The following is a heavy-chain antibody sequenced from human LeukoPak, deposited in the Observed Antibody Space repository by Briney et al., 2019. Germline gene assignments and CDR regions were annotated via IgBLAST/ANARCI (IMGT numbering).Heavy chain of an antibody. D-gene: IGHD2-8*01. Sequence: GGSLRLSCAVSGFTFSSYAMNWVRQAPGKGLEWFSGISGSGASTYYADSVKGRFTISRDNSKNTLYLQMNSLRAEDTAVYYCAKMVREFYTISYYFDYWGQGTLVTVSS. CDR1: GFTFSSYA. J-gene: IGHJ4*02. CDR2: ISGSGAST. CDR3: AKMVREFYTISYYFDY. V-gene: IGHV3-23*01.